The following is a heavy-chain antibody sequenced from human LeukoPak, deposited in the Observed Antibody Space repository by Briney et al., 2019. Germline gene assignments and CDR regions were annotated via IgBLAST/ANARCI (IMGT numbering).Heavy chain of an antibody. Sequence: GGSLRLSCASSGFTFSSYGFHWVRLAPGKGLEWVAVISYDGVNKDYADSVKGRFTISRDNSKNTLYLQMSGLRAEDTAIYHCVKDLYKGDSSSWYYFDYWGQGTLVTVSS. J-gene: IGHJ4*02. CDR3: VKDLYKGDSSSWYYFDY. D-gene: IGHD6-13*01. V-gene: IGHV3-30*18. CDR2: ISYDGVNK. CDR1: GFTFSSYG.